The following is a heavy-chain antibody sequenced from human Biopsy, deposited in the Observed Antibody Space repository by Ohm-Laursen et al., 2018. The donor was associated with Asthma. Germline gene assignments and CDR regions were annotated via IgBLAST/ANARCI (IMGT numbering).Heavy chain of an antibody. CDR1: GFSFSNYG. Sequence: SLRLSCSASGFSFSNYGMHWIRQAPGKGLDWVAVISFDGTNRNYTDSVKGRFTISRDNSRNTLHLEMNSLRAEDTAVYFCAKEVFPGWELRRGPDSWGQGTLVTVSS. CDR2: ISFDGTNR. D-gene: IGHD1-26*01. CDR3: AKEVFPGWELRRGPDS. J-gene: IGHJ4*02. V-gene: IGHV3-30*18.